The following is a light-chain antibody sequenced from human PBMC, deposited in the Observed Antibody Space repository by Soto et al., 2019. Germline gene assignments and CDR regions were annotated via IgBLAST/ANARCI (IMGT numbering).Light chain of an antibody. J-gene: IGKJ2*01. Sequence: EIVITQSPATLSVSPGERATLSCRASQSVSSNLAWYQQKPGQAPRHLIYAASTRATGIPARFSGSGCGTEFTLSISSLQSADFAVYYCQQYNKSPPYTFGQGTKLEIK. CDR3: QQYNKSPPYT. CDR1: QSVSSN. V-gene: IGKV3-15*01. CDR2: AAS.